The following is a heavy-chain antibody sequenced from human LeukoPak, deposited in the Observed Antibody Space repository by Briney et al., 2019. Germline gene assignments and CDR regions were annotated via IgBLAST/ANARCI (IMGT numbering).Heavy chain of an antibody. CDR1: GFTFSSYS. CDR3: AKEYSSGLGGFDY. J-gene: IGHJ4*02. V-gene: IGHV3-21*01. CDR2: ISSSSSYM. D-gene: IGHD6-19*01. Sequence: PGGSLRLSCAASGFTFSSYSMNWVRQAPGKGLEWVSSISSSSSYMYYADSVKGRFAISRDNAKNSLYLQMNSLRAEDTAVYYCAKEYSSGLGGFDYWGQGTLVTVPS.